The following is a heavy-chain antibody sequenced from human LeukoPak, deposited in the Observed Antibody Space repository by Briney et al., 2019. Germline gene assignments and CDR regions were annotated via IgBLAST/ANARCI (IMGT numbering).Heavy chain of an antibody. J-gene: IGHJ4*02. Sequence: SETLSLTCAVYGGSFSGYYWSWLRQPPGKGLEWIGEINHSGSTNYNPSLKSRVTISVDTSKNQFSLKLSSVTAADTAVYYCARHSYDYVWGSYRYSGTSGYFDYWGQGTLVTVSS. V-gene: IGHV4-34*01. CDR2: INHSGST. CDR3: ARHSYDYVWGSYRYSGTSGYFDY. CDR1: GGSFSGYY. D-gene: IGHD3-16*02.